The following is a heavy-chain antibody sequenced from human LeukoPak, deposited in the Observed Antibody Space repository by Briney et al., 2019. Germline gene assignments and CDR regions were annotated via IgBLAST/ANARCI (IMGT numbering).Heavy chain of an antibody. D-gene: IGHD3-10*01. CDR3: ARESSDYYGSGSYFFYGAFDI. J-gene: IGHJ3*02. CDR1: GGSISGSTYY. Sequence: PSETLSLTCTVSGGSISGSTYYWGWIRQPPGKGLEWIGSIYYSGATYHNPSLKSRVTVSVDTSKNQFSLKLRSVTAADTAVYYCARESSDYYGSGSYFFYGAFDIWGQGTMVTVSS. CDR2: IYYSGAT. V-gene: IGHV4-39*02.